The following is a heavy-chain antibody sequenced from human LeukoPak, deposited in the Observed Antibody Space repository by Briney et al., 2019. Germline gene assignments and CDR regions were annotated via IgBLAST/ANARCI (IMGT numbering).Heavy chain of an antibody. D-gene: IGHD6-13*01. CDR3: AVEAATKDY. CDR2: ISAYNGNT. J-gene: IGHJ4*02. V-gene: IGHV1-18*01. CDR1: GYTFTSYG. Sequence: GASVKVSCKASGYTFTSYGISWVRQAPGQGLEWMGWISAYNGNTNYAQKLQGRVTMTTDTSTSTAYVELSSLRSEDTAVYYCAVEAATKDYWGQGTLVTVSS.